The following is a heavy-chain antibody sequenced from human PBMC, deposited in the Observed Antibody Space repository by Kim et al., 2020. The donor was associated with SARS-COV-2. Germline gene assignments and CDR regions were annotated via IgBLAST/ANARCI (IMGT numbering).Heavy chain of an antibody. CDR1: GFTFSSYG. V-gene: IGHV3-30*18. CDR2: ISYDGSNK. Sequence: GGSLRLSCAASGFTFSSYGMHWVRQAPGKGLEWVAVISYDGSNKYYADSVKGRFTISRDNSKNTLYLQMNSLRAEDTAVYYCAKDGLSMVRGVPLDYWGQGTLVTVSS. D-gene: IGHD3-10*01. J-gene: IGHJ4*02. CDR3: AKDGLSMVRGVPLDY.